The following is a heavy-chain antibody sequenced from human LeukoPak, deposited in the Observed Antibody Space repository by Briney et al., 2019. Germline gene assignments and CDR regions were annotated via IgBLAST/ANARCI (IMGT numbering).Heavy chain of an antibody. CDR1: GYSFTSYW. CDR2: IYPGDSDT. D-gene: IGHD3-9*01. Sequence: GESLKISCKGSGYSFTSYWIGWVRQMPGKGLEWMGIIYPGDSDTRYSPSFQGQITISADKSISTAYLQWSSLKASDTAMYYCARQVGKTYYDILTGYSHWFDPWGQGTLVTVSS. J-gene: IGHJ5*02. CDR3: ARQVGKTYYDILTGYSHWFDP. V-gene: IGHV5-51*01.